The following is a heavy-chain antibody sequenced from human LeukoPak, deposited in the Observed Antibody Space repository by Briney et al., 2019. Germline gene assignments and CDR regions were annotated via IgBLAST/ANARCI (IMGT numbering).Heavy chain of an antibody. V-gene: IGHV1-46*01. J-gene: IGHJ5*02. CDR3: ARDRIIGGSSGRLFDL. D-gene: IGHD1-20*01. CDR1: GYTFTSYY. Sequence: GASVKVSCKASGYTFTSYYMHWVRQAPGQGLEWMGIINPSGGSTSYAQKFQGRVTMTRDTSTSTVYMELSSLRSEDTAVYYCARDRIIGGSSGRLFDLWGQGTLVTVSS. CDR2: INPSGGST.